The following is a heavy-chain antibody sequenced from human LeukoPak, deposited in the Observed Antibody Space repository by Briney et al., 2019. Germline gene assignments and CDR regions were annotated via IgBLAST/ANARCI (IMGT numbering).Heavy chain of an antibody. V-gene: IGHV3-23*01. J-gene: IGHJ4*02. Sequence: GGSLRLSCAASGFTFSTYAMSWVRQAPGKGLEWVSAISVSGGSTNYADSVKSRVTVSRDNSKSTLYLQRNSLRAEDTAVYYCARGWYPFDYWGQGTLVTVSS. D-gene: IGHD6-13*01. CDR2: ISVSGGST. CDR3: ARGWYPFDY. CDR1: GFTFSTYA.